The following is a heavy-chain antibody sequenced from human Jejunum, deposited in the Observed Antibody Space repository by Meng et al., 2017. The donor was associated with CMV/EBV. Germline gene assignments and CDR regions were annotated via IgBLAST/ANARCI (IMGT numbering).Heavy chain of an antibody. V-gene: IGHV4-61*01. CDR1: SVSSGSNY. CDR3: ARDGGDYGGNPYYFDD. J-gene: IGHJ4*02. Sequence: SVSSGSNYWTWIRQPPGKGLECIGYIHDSGSTSHNPSLKSRVTVSVDTSKNQFSLEMTSVTAADTAVYYCARDGGDYGGNPYYFDDWGQGALVTVSS. CDR2: IHDSGST. D-gene: IGHD4-23*01.